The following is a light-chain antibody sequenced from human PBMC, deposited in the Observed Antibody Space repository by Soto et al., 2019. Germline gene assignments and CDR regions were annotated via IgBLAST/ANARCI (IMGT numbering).Light chain of an antibody. CDR3: QQYYSVPFT. CDR2: GAS. J-gene: IGKJ3*01. CDR1: QSVLYSSNTKNY. Sequence: DIVMTQSPDSLAVSLGERATINCKSSQSVLYSSNTKNYLAWYQQKPGQPPKLLIYGASTRESGVPDRFSGSGSGTDFTLTISSLQAEDVAVYYCQQYYSVPFTFGPGTKVDIK. V-gene: IGKV4-1*01.